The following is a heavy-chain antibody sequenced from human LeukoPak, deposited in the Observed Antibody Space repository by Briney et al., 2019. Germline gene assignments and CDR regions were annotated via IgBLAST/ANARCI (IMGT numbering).Heavy chain of an antibody. CDR1: GFTFDDYA. CDR3: AKDANPHYYDSSGYYNY. D-gene: IGHD3-22*01. CDR2: ISWNSGSI. J-gene: IGHJ4*02. Sequence: GGSLRLSCAASGFTFDDYAMHWVRQAPGKGLEWVSGISWNSGSIGYADSVKGRFTISRDNAKNSLYLQMNSLRAEDTALYYCAKDANPHYYDSSGYYNYWGQGTLVTVSS. V-gene: IGHV3-9*01.